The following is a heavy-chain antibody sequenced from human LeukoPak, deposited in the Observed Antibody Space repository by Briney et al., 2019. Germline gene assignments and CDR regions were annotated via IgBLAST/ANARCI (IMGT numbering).Heavy chain of an antibody. CDR1: GFTFDDYA. CDR2: ISLNSGSI. J-gene: IGHJ6*03. CDR3: ARTFYYYYYMDV. Sequence: GRSLRLSCAASGFTFDDYAMHWVRQAPGKGLEWVSGISLNSGSIGYADSVKGRFTISRDNAKNSLYLQMNSLRAEDMALYYCARTFYYYYYMDVWGKGTTVTVSS. D-gene: IGHD2-2*01. V-gene: IGHV3-9*03.